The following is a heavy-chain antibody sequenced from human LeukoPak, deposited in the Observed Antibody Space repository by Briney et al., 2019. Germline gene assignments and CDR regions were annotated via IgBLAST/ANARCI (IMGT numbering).Heavy chain of an antibody. CDR3: ARDPTYYDFWSGYFGSYFDY. CDR1: GGTFSSYA. D-gene: IGHD3-3*01. J-gene: IGHJ4*02. Sequence: SVKVSCKASGGTFSSYAISWVRQAPGQGLEWMGGIIPIFGTANYAQKFQGRVTIAADESTSTAYMELSSLRSEDTAVYYCARDPTYYDFWSGYFGSYFDYWGQGTLVTVSS. CDR2: IIPIFGTA. V-gene: IGHV1-69*13.